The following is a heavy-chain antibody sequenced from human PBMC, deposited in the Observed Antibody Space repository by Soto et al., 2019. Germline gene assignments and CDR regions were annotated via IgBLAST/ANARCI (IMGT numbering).Heavy chain of an antibody. CDR1: GYSFTNYW. Sequence: PGESLKISCKGSGYSFTNYWIGWVRQMPGKGLEWMGIIYPGDSDTRYSPSFQGQVIISVDQSISTAYLQWSSLQASDTAMYYCARQDYKYAYFDFWGQGTLVTVYS. CDR2: IYPGDSDT. J-gene: IGHJ4*02. CDR3: ARQDYKYAYFDF. D-gene: IGHD2-8*01. V-gene: IGHV5-51*01.